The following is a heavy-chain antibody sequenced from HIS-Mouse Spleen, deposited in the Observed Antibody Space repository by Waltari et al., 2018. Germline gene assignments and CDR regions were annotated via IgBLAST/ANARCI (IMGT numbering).Heavy chain of an antibody. D-gene: IGHD4-4*01. V-gene: IGHV1-8*01. Sequence: QVQLVQSGAEVKKPGASVKVSCKASGYTFTSSDITWVRQATGQGLGWMGWMNPNSGKTGYAQKFQGRVTMTRNTSIRPAYMDLSSLRSEDTAVYYCARGHDYSNYFDYWGQGTLVTVSS. J-gene: IGHJ4*02. CDR3: ARGHDYSNYFDY. CDR1: GYTFTSSD. CDR2: MNPNSGKT.